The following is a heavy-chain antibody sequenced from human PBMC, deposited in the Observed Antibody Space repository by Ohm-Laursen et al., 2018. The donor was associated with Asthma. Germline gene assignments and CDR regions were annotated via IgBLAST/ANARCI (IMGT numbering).Heavy chain of an antibody. J-gene: IGHJ4*02. D-gene: IGHD1-14*01. CDR2: IYHSGST. CDR3: ARGPLPDY. Sequence: SQTLSLTCAVSGGSISSGGYSWSWIRQPPGKGLEWIGYIYHSGSTYYNPSLKSRVTISVDTSKNQFSLKLSSVTAADTAVYYCARGPLPDYWGQGTLVTVSS. CDR1: GGSISSGGYS. V-gene: IGHV4-30-2*05.